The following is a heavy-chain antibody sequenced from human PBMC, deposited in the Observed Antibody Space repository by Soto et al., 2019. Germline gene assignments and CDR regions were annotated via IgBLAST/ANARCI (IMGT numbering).Heavy chain of an antibody. CDR1: GYSFTSYY. V-gene: IGHV1-46*01. Sequence: ASVEVSCKXSGYSFTSYYINWVRQAPGQGLEWMGIIDPSGKNTKKAQKFQGRVTMTSDSSTSTLYLQMNSLKIEDTAVYYCTTDDPINRNWGQGTLVTVSS. CDR3: TTDDPINRN. CDR2: IDPSGKNT. J-gene: IGHJ4*02.